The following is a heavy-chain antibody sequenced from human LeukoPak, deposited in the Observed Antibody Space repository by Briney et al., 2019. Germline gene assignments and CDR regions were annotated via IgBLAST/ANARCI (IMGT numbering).Heavy chain of an antibody. CDR2: FYSSVSA. CDR1: GGSISGYY. D-gene: IGHD2-21*01. CDR3: ARCTYCGSGCYSFEY. J-gene: IGHJ4*01. V-gene: IGHV4-4*07. Sequence: SETLSLTCIVSGGSISGYYWNWIRQSAGKGLEWIGRFYSSVSADYNPSLKRRVTMSLDTSKNQFSLKLSSVTAADTAVYYCARCTYCGSGCYSFEYWCIGSLVT.